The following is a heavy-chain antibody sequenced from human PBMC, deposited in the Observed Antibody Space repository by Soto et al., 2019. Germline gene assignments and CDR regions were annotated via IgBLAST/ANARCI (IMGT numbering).Heavy chain of an antibody. V-gene: IGHV3-23*01. CDR2: ISGSGGST. J-gene: IGHJ4*02. CDR1: GFTFISYA. D-gene: IGHD5-12*01. CDR3: AKDGEMATISDY. Sequence: LRLSFAASGFTFISYAMSWVRQAPGKGLEWVSAISGSGGSTYYADSVKGRFTISRDNSKNTLYLQMNSLRAEDTAVYYCAKDGEMATISDYWGQGTLVTVSS.